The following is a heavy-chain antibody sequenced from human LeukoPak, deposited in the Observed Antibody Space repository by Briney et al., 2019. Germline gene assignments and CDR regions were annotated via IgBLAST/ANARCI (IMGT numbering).Heavy chain of an antibody. CDR1: GGSISSYY. V-gene: IGHV4-59*08. J-gene: IGHJ4*02. CDR3: ARHETGGTYPLKY. Sequence: SSETLSLTCTVSGGSISSYYWSWIRQPPGKALESIGYIYYSGSTSYNPSLKSRVTMSVDTSKNQFSLKLSSVTAADTAVYYCARHETGGTYPLKYWGQGTLVTVSS. D-gene: IGHD1-26*01. CDR2: IYYSGST.